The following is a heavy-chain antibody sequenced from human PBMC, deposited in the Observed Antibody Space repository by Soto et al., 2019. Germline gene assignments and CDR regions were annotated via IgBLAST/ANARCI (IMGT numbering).Heavy chain of an antibody. Sequence: QVQLVQSGAEVKKPGASVKVSCKASGYSFTSYDINWVRQATGQGLEWMGWMNPNSGNTGYAQKFQGRVTMTRNTSISTAYMELSSLRSEDSAVYYCARVSMGSSSEDFQHWGQGTLVTVSS. CDR3: ARVSMGSSSEDFQH. CDR1: GYSFTSYD. CDR2: MNPNSGNT. J-gene: IGHJ1*01. V-gene: IGHV1-8*01. D-gene: IGHD6-6*01.